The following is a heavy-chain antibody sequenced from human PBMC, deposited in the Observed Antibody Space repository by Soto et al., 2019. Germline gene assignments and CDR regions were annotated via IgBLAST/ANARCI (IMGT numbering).Heavy chain of an antibody. CDR1: GGSFSGYY. CDR3: ARDTMVRGVPFDY. CDR2: INHSGST. V-gene: IGHV4-34*01. J-gene: IGHJ4*02. Sequence: QVQLQQWGAGLLKPSETLSLTCAVYGGSFSGYYWSWIRQPPGKGLEWIGEINHSGSTNYNPSLKSLVTISVDTSKNQVSLKLSSVTAADTAVYYCARDTMVRGVPFDYWGQGTLVTVFS. D-gene: IGHD3-10*01.